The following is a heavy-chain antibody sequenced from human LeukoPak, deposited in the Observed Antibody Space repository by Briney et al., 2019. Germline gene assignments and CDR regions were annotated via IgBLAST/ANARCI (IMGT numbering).Heavy chain of an antibody. CDR1: GFTSSTYA. Sequence: GGSLRLSCAASGFTSSTYAMHWVRQAPGKGLEWVAVMSYDGSNKYYADSVKGRFTISRDNSKDTLYLQMNSLRAEDTAVYYCARGGSRQWLVRGWFDPWGQGTLVTVSS. CDR2: MSYDGSNK. D-gene: IGHD6-19*01. J-gene: IGHJ5*02. V-gene: IGHV3-30-3*01. CDR3: ARGGSRQWLVRGWFDP.